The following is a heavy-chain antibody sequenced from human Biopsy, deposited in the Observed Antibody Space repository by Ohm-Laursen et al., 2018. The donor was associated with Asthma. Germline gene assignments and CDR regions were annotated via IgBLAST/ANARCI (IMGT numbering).Heavy chain of an antibody. CDR2: IYYIGST. CDR1: GGSISSGAYF. D-gene: IGHD3-16*01. CDR3: ARRGGVRRYFDY. V-gene: IGHV4-30-4*01. J-gene: IGHJ4*02. Sequence: SQTLSLTCAVSGGSISSGAYFWSWVRQPPGKGLERIGSIYYIGSTYYNPSLKSRVAISLDPSKNQYSLKLSSVTAADTAVYFCARRGGVRRYFDYWGQGTLVTVSS.